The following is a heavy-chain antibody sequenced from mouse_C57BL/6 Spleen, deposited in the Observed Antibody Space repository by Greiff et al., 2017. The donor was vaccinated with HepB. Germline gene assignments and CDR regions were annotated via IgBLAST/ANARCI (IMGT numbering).Heavy chain of an antibody. J-gene: IGHJ4*01. Sequence: VQLQQSGPELVKPGASVKISCKASGYTFTDYYMNWVKQSHGKSLEWIGDINPNNGGTSYNQKFKGKATLTVDKSSSTAYMELRSLTSEDSAVYYCAREKDSSEAMDYWGQGTSFTVSS. CDR1: GYTFTDYY. D-gene: IGHD3-2*02. CDR3: AREKDSSEAMDY. V-gene: IGHV1-26*01. CDR2: INPNNGGT.